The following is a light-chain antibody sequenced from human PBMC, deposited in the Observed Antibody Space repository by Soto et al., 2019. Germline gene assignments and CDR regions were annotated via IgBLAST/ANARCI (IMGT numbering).Light chain of an antibody. V-gene: IGLV2-14*01. CDR1: SSDVGGYNY. J-gene: IGLJ1*01. Sequence: SSLTQPASVSGSAGQSITISCPGTSSDVGGYNYVSWYQQHPGKAPKLMIYDVSNRPSGVSNRFSGSKSGNTASLTISGLQAEDEADYYCSSYTSSSTGVFGTGTKVTVL. CDR2: DVS. CDR3: SSYTSSSTGV.